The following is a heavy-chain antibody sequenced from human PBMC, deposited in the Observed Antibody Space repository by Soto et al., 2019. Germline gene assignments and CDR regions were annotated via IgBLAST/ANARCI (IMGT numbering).Heavy chain of an antibody. D-gene: IGHD4-17*01. V-gene: IGHV1-18*01. J-gene: IGHJ4*02. CDR2: ISAYNGNT. CDR3: ARELGLRSRLSGY. CDR1: GYTFTSYG. Sequence: ASVKVSCKASGYTFTSYGISCALQSPGQGLDWMGWISAYNGNTNYAQKLQGRVTMTTDTSTSTAYMELRSLRSDDTAMYYCARELGLRSRLSGYWGQGTLVTVSS.